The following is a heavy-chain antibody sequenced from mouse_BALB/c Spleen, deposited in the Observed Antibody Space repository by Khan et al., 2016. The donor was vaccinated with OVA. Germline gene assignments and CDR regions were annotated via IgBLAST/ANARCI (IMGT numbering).Heavy chain of an antibody. J-gene: IGHJ4*01. D-gene: IGHD2-14*01. CDR1: GFSLSRYN. Sequence: VELVESGPGLVAPSQSPSITCTVSGFSLSRYNIHWVRQPPGKGLEWLGMIWGGGGTDYNSTLKSRLSISKDNSKSQVFLKMNSLETDDTAMYYCARAYYRYDGYYAMDYWGQGTSGTVSS. V-gene: IGHV2-6-4*01. CDR3: ARAYYRYDGYYAMDY. CDR2: IWGGGGT.